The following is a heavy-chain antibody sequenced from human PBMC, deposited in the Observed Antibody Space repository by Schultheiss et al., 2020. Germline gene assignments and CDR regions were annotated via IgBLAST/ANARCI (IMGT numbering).Heavy chain of an antibody. J-gene: IGHJ6*02. CDR3: TRVARSPRVVIISIYYYYGMDV. CDR1: GFTFSSYE. D-gene: IGHD3-3*01. Sequence: GGSLRLSCAASGFTFSSYEMSWVRQAPGKGLEWVGRIKSKTDGGTTDYATPVKGRFTISRDDSKNTLYLQMNSLKTEDTAVYYCTRVARSPRVVIISIYYYYGMDVWGQGTTVTVSS. CDR2: IKSKTDGGTT. V-gene: IGHV3-15*01.